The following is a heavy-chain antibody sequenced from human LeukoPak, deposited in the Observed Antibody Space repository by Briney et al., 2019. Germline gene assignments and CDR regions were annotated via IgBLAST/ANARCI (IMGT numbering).Heavy chain of an antibody. Sequence: SETLSLTCTVSGGSISDYYWSWVRRPPGKGLEYIGYIHNDGPTNYSPSLNSRVTISLDASKNQFSLKLTSVTAADSAVYYCVAMSLTRFDPWGQGALVTVSS. CDR2: IHNDGPT. J-gene: IGHJ5*02. CDR3: VAMSLTRFDP. CDR1: GGSISDYY. V-gene: IGHV4-59*01.